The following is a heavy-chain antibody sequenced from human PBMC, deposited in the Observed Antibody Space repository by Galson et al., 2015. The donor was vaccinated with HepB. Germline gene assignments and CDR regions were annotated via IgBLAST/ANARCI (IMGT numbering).Heavy chain of an antibody. CDR1: GYPLTDLS. D-gene: IGHD3-16*01. Sequence: SVKVSCKVSGYPLTDLSIHWVRQAPGKGLEWVGGFDPEEGETNYAQKFQGRVTLTEDTSTDTAYMEVSSLRAEDTAVYYCATGGSCSTTSCYGSYYYYMDVWGNGTTVTVSS. V-gene: IGHV1-24*01. CDR2: FDPEEGET. CDR3: ATGGSCSTTSCYGSYYYYMDV. J-gene: IGHJ6*03.